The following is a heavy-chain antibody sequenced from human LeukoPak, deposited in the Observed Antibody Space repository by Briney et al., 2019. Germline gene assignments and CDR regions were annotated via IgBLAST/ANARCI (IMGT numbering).Heavy chain of an antibody. CDR2: IYPGDSDT. CDR3: ARGDRGYAFDI. CDR1: GYTFTSYW. D-gene: IGHD3-16*01. Sequence: KVSCKASGYTFTSYWIGWVRQMPGKGLEWMGIIYPGDSDTRYSPSFQGQVTISADKSISTAYLQWSSLRASDTAMYYCARGDRGYAFDIWGQGTMVTVSS. V-gene: IGHV5-51*01. J-gene: IGHJ3*02.